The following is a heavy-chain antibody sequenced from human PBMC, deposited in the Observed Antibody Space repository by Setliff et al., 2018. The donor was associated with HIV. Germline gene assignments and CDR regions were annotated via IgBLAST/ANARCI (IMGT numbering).Heavy chain of an antibody. V-gene: IGHV5-51*01. CDR1: GYSFTSYL. CDR3: VRHVSSSAVFDP. J-gene: IGHJ5*02. D-gene: IGHD3-10*01. CDR2: IHPRDSET. Sequence: PGESLTISCKGFGYSFTSYLIAWVRQTPGKGLEWMGNIHPRDSETRYSPSFQGQVTLSVDKSISTAYLQWSSLKAPDTAMYYCVRHVSSSAVFDPWGQGTLVTVSS.